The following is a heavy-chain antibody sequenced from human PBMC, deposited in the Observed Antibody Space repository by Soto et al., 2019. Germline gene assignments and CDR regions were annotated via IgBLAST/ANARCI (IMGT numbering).Heavy chain of an antibody. CDR2: INSASTTT. V-gene: IGHV3-48*02. CDR1: GFSFSTYA. Sequence: DVQLVESGGGLVQPGGSLRLSCAASGFSFSTYAIHWVRQAPGKGLEWISYINSASTTTFHADSVKGRFTVSRDNAKDTAYMQMSGLRHEDTAVYYYARDLSHWGQGTLVTVSS. CDR3: ARDLSH. J-gene: IGHJ4*02.